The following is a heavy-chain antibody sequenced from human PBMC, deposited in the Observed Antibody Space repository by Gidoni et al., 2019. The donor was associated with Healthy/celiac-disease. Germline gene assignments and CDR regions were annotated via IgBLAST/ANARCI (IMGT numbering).Heavy chain of an antibody. Sequence: QVQLVESGGGLVKPGGSLRLSCAASGFTFSDYYMSWIRQAPGKGLEWVSYISSSSSYTNYADSVKGRFTISRDNAKNSLYLQMNSLRAEDTAVYYCARERWGIAAASFDYWGQGTLVTVSS. CDR3: ARERWGIAAASFDY. CDR1: GFTFSDYY. D-gene: IGHD6-13*01. V-gene: IGHV3-11*05. CDR2: ISSSSSYT. J-gene: IGHJ4*02.